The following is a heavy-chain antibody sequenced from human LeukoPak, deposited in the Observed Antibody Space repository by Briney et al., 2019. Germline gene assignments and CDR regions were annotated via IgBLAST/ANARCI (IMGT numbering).Heavy chain of an antibody. V-gene: IGHV3-74*01. Sequence: GGSLRLSCSASGFTFSTYGMSWVRQAPGKGLVWVSRSNSDESSTSYADSVKGRFTISRDNAKNTLYLQMNSLRAEDTAVYYCARDRDYYGSGSSFDPWGQGTLVTVSS. D-gene: IGHD3-10*01. CDR2: SNSDESST. CDR3: ARDRDYYGSGSSFDP. CDR1: GFTFSTYG. J-gene: IGHJ5*02.